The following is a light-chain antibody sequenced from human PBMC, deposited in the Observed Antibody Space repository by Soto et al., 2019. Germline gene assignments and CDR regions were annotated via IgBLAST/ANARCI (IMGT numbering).Light chain of an antibody. V-gene: IGLV2-8*01. CDR2: EVS. Sequence: QSALTQPPSASGSPGQSVTISCTGTSSDVADYNYVSWYQQYPGKAPKLMIYEVSKRPSGVPDRCSGSKSGNTASLTVSGLQAEDEADYYCSSYAGSNNWVFGGGTKLTVL. J-gene: IGLJ3*02. CDR3: SSYAGSNNWV. CDR1: SSDVADYNY.